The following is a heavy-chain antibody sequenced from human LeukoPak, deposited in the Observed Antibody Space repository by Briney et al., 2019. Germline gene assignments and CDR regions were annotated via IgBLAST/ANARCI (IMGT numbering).Heavy chain of an antibody. D-gene: IGHD2-2*02. J-gene: IGHJ5*02. CDR2: INPNSGGT. CDR1: GYTFTGYY. Sequence: ASVTVSCKASGYTFTGYYMHWVRQAPGQGLEWMGWINPNSGGTNYAQKFQGRVTMTRDTSISTAYMELSRLRSDDTAVYYCARDGSIVVVPAAISWFDPWGQGTLVTVSS. CDR3: ARDGSIVVVPAAISWFDP. V-gene: IGHV1-2*02.